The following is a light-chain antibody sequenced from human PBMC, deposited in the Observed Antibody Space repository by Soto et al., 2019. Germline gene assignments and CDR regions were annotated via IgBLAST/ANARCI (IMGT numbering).Light chain of an antibody. CDR2: EGS. Sequence: QLVLTQPASVSGSPGQSITISCTGTSSDVGSYNLVSWYQQHPGKAPKLMIYEGSKRPSGVSNRFSGSKSGNTASLTISGLQAEDEADYYCCSYAGSSIHVVFGGGTKLTVL. V-gene: IGLV2-23*01. CDR3: CSYAGSSIHVV. J-gene: IGLJ2*01. CDR1: SSDVGSYNL.